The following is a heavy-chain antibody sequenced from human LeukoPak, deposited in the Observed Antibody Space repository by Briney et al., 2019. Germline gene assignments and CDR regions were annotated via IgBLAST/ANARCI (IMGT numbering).Heavy chain of an antibody. CDR3: ARGGDIVVVPAAIAGFDY. Sequence: PSETLSLTCTVSGGSISSGGYYWSWIRQPPGKGLEWIGEINHSGSTNYNPSLKSRVTISVDTSKNQFSLKLSSVTAADTAVYYCARGGDIVVVPAAIAGFDYWGQGTLVTVSS. CDR2: INHSGST. D-gene: IGHD2-2*01. CDR1: GGSISSGGYY. V-gene: IGHV4-39*07. J-gene: IGHJ4*02.